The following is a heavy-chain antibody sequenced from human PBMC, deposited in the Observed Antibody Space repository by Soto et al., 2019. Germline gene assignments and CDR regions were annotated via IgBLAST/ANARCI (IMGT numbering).Heavy chain of an antibody. CDR2: LSYAGDT. CDR1: GFTLSTYD. CDR3: ARLYGSGPPYYYYYMDV. J-gene: IGHJ6*03. D-gene: IGHD3-10*01. V-gene: IGHV3-13*01. Sequence: GGSLRLSCAASGFTLSTYDMHWVRQATGKGLEWVAALSYAGDTYYPGSVKGRFTVSRESAKNSLYLQMNSLRSDDTAVYYCARLYGSGPPYYYYYMDVWGKGTTVTVSS.